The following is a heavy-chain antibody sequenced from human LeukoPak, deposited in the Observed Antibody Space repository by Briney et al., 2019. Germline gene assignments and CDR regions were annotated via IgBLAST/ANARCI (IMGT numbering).Heavy chain of an antibody. V-gene: IGHV3-48*03. J-gene: IGHJ5*02. CDR3: ARDRINWNDGLDP. CDR2: ISSSGSRI. Sequence: GGSLRLSCAASGFTFSTYEMNWVRQAPGKGLEWVSYISSSGSRIYYADSVKGRFTISRDNAKNSPYLQMNSLRAEDTAVYYCARDRINWNDGLDPWGQGTLVTVSS. CDR1: GFTFSTYE. D-gene: IGHD1-20*01.